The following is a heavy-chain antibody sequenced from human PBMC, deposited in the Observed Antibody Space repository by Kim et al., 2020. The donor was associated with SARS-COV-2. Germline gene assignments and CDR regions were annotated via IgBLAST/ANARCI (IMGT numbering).Heavy chain of an antibody. D-gene: IGHD3-16*01. CDR3: ARHSGGVSWVIPPADFDY. Sequence: SRVTISVDTSKNQFSLKLSSVTAADTAVYYCARHSGGVSWVIPPADFDYWGQGTLVTVSS. V-gene: IGHV4-59*08. J-gene: IGHJ4*02.